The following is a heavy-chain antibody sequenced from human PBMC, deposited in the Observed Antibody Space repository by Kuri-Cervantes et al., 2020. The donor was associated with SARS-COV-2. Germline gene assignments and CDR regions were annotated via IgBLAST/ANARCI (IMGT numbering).Heavy chain of an antibody. Sequence: ASVKVSCKASGYAFTGYYMHWVRQAPGQGLEWMGWINPNSGGTNYAQKFQGWVTMTRDTSISTAYMELSRLRSDDTAVYYCARDGSPVRWAGSGVLTDYGMDAWGQGTTVTVSS. D-gene: IGHD3-10*01. CDR2: INPNSGGT. J-gene: IGHJ6*02. V-gene: IGHV1-2*04. CDR3: ARDGSPVRWAGSGVLTDYGMDA. CDR1: GYAFTGYY.